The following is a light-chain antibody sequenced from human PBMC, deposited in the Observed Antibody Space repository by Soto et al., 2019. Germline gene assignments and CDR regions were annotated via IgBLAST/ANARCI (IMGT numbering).Light chain of an antibody. CDR3: QKYNSSPRT. J-gene: IGKJ1*01. CDR2: AAS. V-gene: IGKV1-27*01. CDR1: QSISNN. Sequence: DIQMTQSPSSLSVSVGDRVTITCRASQSISNNLAWYQQKPGKVPTLLIYAASTWQAGVPSRFSGSGSRTDFTLTISSLQPEDVANYYCQKYNSSPRTFGQGTKVEIK.